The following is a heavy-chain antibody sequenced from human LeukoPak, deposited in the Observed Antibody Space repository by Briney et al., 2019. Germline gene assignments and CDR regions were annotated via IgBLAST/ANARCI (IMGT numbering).Heavy chain of an antibody. D-gene: IGHD6-19*01. CDR1: GFTFSDYY. CDR3: AREWAGTPAGYFDL. V-gene: IGHV3-11*01. CDR2: ISSSGSTI. J-gene: IGHJ2*01. Sequence: GGPLRLSCAASGFTFSDYYMSWIRQAPGKGLEWVSYISSSGSTIYYADSVKGRFTISRDNAKNSLYLQMNSLRAEDTAEYYCAREWAGTPAGYFDLWGRGTLVTVSS.